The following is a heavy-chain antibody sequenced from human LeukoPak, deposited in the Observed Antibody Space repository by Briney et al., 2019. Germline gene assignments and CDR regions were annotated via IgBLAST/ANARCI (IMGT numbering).Heavy chain of an antibody. V-gene: IGHV3-30*02. Sequence: GGSLRLSCAASGFTFSSYDMHWVRQAPGKGREWVAFIRYDGSNKYYADSVKGRFTISRDNAKNSLYLQMNSLRAEDTAVYYCARGTTVENYYYYYMDVWGKGTTVTVSS. D-gene: IGHD4-23*01. J-gene: IGHJ6*03. CDR2: IRYDGSNK. CDR1: GFTFSSYD. CDR3: ARGTTVENYYYYYMDV.